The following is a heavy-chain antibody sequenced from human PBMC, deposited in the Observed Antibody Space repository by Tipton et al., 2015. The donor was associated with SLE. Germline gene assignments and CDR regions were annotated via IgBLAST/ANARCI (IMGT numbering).Heavy chain of an antibody. J-gene: IGHJ2*01. D-gene: IGHD6-19*01. Sequence: TLSLTCTVSGGSITSYYWSWIRQPAGKGLEWIGRIYTSGSTNYNPSLKSRVTLSVDTSKNQFSLKLSSVTAADTAAYYCARERPGDSSGWYFDLWGRGTLVTVSS. V-gene: IGHV4-4*07. CDR2: IYTSGST. CDR1: GGSITSYY. CDR3: ARERPGDSSGWYFDL.